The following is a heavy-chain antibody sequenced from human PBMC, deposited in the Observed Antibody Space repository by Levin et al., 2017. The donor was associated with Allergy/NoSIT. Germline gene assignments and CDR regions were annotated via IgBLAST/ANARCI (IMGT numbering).Heavy chain of an antibody. CDR2: TYYRSKWYN. CDR3: ARFLGGLDGFDF. V-gene: IGHV6-1*01. CDR1: GDSVSSNRAA. D-gene: IGHD1-26*01. Sequence: PSETLSLTCAISGDSVSSNRAAWNWIRQTPSRGLEWLGRTYYRSKWYNDYALSVKSRITINPDTSKNQFSLQLNSVTPEDTAVYYCARFLGGLDGFDFWGQGTMVTVSS. J-gene: IGHJ3*01.